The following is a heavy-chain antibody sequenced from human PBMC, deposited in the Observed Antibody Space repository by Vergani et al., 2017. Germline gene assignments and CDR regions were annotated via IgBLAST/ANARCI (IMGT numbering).Heavy chain of an antibody. CDR2: ISAYNGNT. J-gene: IGHJ6*02. CDR3: AGPRIAVAGVEYYYVMDV. CDR1: GYTFTSYG. Sequence: QVQLVQSGAEVKKPGASVKVSCKASGYTFTSYGISWVRQAPGQELEWMGWISAYNGNTNYAQKLQGRVTMTTDTSTSPAYMELRSLRSDDTAVYYCAGPRIAVAGVEYYYVMDVWGQGTTVTVSS. D-gene: IGHD6-19*01. V-gene: IGHV1-18*01.